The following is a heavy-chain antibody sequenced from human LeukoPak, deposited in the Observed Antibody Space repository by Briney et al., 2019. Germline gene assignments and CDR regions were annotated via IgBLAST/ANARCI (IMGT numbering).Heavy chain of an antibody. Sequence: PSETLSLTCTVSGGSISSYHWSWIRQPPGKGLEWIGYIYYSGSTNYNPSLKSRVTISVDTSKNQFSLKLSSVTAADTAVYYCARGLGAGTYYYDSSGYFYYFDYWGQGTLVTVSS. D-gene: IGHD3-22*01. CDR2: IYYSGST. CDR3: ARGLGAGTYYYDSSGYFYYFDY. J-gene: IGHJ4*02. V-gene: IGHV4-59*01. CDR1: GGSISSYH.